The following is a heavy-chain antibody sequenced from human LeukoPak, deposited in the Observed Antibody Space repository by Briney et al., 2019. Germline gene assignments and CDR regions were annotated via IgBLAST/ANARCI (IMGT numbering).Heavy chain of an antibody. Sequence: SQTLSLTCAISGDSVYSDTVTWNWIRQSPSRGLEWLGRTYYRAKWYNDSAPSVKSRIRITPDTSKDLFYLQLNSVTPEDTAVYYCARSQASAFDNWGQGTLVTVSS. CDR3: ARSQASAFDN. V-gene: IGHV6-1*01. CDR2: TYYRAKWYN. CDR1: GDSVYSDTVT. J-gene: IGHJ4*02.